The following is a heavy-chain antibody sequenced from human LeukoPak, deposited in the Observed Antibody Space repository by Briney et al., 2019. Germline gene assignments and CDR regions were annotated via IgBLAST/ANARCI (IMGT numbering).Heavy chain of an antibody. D-gene: IGHD3-22*01. CDR3: ARADRAYYDSSGPDY. J-gene: IGHJ4*02. Sequence: PGGSLRLSCAASGFTFSDYYMSWIRQAPGKGLEWVSYISSSGSTIYYADSVKGRFTISRDNAKNSLYLQMNSLRAEDTAVYYCARADRAYYDSSGPDYWGQGTLVTVSS. CDR1: GFTFSDYY. CDR2: ISSSGSTI. V-gene: IGHV3-11*01.